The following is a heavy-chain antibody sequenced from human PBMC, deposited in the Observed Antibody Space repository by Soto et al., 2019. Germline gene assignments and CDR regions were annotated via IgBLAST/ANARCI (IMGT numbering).Heavy chain of an antibody. J-gene: IGHJ4*02. D-gene: IGHD2-21*02. CDR2: LKWNGDNV. CDR3: AKDGGHCSGVDCFFDT. Sequence: SLRLSCAASGFNFDAYAMHWVRQAPGKGLERVSGLKWNGDNVGYADSVRGRFTISRDNAKNSLYLQMNSLRVEDTAFYYCAKDGGHCSGVDCFFDTWGQGTLVTVSS. V-gene: IGHV3-9*01. CDR1: GFNFDAYA.